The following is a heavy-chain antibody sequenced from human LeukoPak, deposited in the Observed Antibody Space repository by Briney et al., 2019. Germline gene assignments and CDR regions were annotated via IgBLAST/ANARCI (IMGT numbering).Heavy chain of an antibody. J-gene: IGHJ3*02. D-gene: IGHD3-16*01. CDR1: GFTFSSYS. V-gene: IGHV3-21*01. Sequence: GGSLRLSCAASGFTFSSYSMNWVRQAPGKGLEWVSSISISNYINYADSVKGRFIISRDNAKNSLFLQMNSLRGEDTAVYYCASLSAAYHDAIDIWGQGTMVTVSS. CDR2: ISISNYI. CDR3: ASLSAAYHDAIDI.